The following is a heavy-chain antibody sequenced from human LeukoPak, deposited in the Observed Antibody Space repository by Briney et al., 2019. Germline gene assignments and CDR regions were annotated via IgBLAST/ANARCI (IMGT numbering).Heavy chain of an antibody. D-gene: IGHD1-26*01. Sequence: SQTLSLTCAISGDIFSSNSAAWNWIRQSPSRGLEWLGRTYYRSKWYNDYAVSVKSRITINPDTSKNQFSLQLNSVTPEDTAVYYCARGTTPWELQENYYFDYWGQGTLVTVSS. CDR1: GDIFSSNSAA. CDR3: ARGTTPWELQENYYFDY. J-gene: IGHJ4*02. V-gene: IGHV6-1*01. CDR2: TYYRSKWYN.